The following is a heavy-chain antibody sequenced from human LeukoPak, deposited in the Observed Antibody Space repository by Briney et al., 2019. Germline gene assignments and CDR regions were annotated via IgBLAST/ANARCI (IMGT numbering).Heavy chain of an antibody. CDR3: TRARGITYYYDSSGYPKYYFDY. CDR2: IRSKAYGGTT. V-gene: IGHV3-49*03. Sequence: GGSLRLSCTASGFTFGDYAMCWFRQAPGKGLEWVGFIRSKAYGGTTEYAASVKGRFTISRDDSKSIAYLQMNSLKTEDTAVYYCTRARGITYYYDSSGYPKYYFDYWGQGTLVTVSS. D-gene: IGHD3-22*01. CDR1: GFTFGDYA. J-gene: IGHJ4*02.